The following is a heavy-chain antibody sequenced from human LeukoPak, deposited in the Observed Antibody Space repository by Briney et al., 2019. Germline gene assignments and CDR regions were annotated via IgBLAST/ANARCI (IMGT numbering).Heavy chain of an antibody. CDR3: ARASTPGGYDCSGGSCSLDY. CDR1: GGTFSSYA. CDR2: IIPILGIA. D-gene: IGHD2-15*01. Sequence: SVKVSCKASGGTFSSYAISWVRQAPGQGLEWMGRIIPILGIANYAQKFQGRVTITADKSTSTAYMELSSLRFEDTAVYYCARASTPGGYDCSGGSCSLDYWGQGTLVTVSS. V-gene: IGHV1-69*04. J-gene: IGHJ4*02.